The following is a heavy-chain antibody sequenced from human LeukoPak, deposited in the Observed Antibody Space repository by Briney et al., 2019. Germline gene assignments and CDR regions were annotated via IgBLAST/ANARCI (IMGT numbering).Heavy chain of an antibody. CDR2: ISSSGTTI. V-gene: IGHV3-11*04. D-gene: IGHD6-25*01. J-gene: IGHJ4*02. Sequence: GGSLRLSCAASGFTFNDYYMSWIRQAPGKGLEWVSYISSSGTTIYYADSVKGRFTISRDNAKNSLYLQMNSLRAEDTAVYYCARGRKSSIAATFDYWGQGTLVTVSS. CDR1: GFTFNDYY. CDR3: ARGRKSSIAATFDY.